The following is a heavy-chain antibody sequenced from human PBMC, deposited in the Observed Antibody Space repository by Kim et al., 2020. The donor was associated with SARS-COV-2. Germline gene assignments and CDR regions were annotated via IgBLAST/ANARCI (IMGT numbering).Heavy chain of an antibody. J-gene: IGHJ6*02. V-gene: IGHV3-15*01. CDR1: GFTFSNAW. CDR3: TTGGELGSGWLAYYYYYGMDV. D-gene: IGHD6-19*01. Sequence: GGSLRLSCAASGFTFSNAWMSWVRQAPGKGLEWVGRIKSKTDGGTTDYAAPVKGRFTISRDDSKNTLYLQMNSLKTEDTAVYYCTTGGELGSGWLAYYYYYGMDVWGQGTTVTVSS. CDR2: IKSKTDGGTT.